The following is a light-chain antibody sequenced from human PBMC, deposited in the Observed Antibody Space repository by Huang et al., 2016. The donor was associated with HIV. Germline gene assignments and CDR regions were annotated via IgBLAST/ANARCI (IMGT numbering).Light chain of an antibody. CDR3: QQSYSTPPVYT. Sequence: DIQMTQSPSSLSASVGDRVTITCRASQSISSFLNWYPLKPGKAPKLLIYAASSLQSGVPSRFSGSGSGTDFTLTMSSLQPEDFASYYCQQSYSTPPVYTFGQGTKLEIK. V-gene: IGKV1-39*01. J-gene: IGKJ2*01. CDR2: AAS. CDR1: QSISSF.